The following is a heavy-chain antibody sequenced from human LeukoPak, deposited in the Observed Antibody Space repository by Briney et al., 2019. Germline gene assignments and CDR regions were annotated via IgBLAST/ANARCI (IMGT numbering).Heavy chain of an antibody. J-gene: IGHJ5*02. V-gene: IGHV1-69*13. CDR3: ARDGTAGTSLYNWFDP. D-gene: IGHD2-2*01. Sequence: ASVKVSCKASGGTFSSYAISWVRQAPGQGLEWMGGIIPIFGTANYAQKFQGRVTITADESTSTAYMELSSLGSEDTAVYYCARDGTAGTSLYNWFDPWGQGTLVTVSS. CDR2: IIPIFGTA. CDR1: GGTFSSYA.